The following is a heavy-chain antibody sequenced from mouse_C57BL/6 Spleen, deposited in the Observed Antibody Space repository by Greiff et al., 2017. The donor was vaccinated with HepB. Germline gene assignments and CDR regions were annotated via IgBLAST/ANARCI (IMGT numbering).Heavy chain of an antibody. V-gene: IGHV1-52*01. J-gene: IGHJ2*01. CDR1: GYTFTSYW. CDR2: IDPSDSET. Sequence: VQLQQPGAELVRPGSSVKLSCKASGYTFTSYWMHWVKQRPIQGLEWIGNIDPSDSETHYNQKFKDKATLTVDKSSSTAYMQLSSLTSEDSAVYYCAATVERGYYFDYWGQGTTLTVSS. CDR3: AATVERGYYFDY. D-gene: IGHD1-1*01.